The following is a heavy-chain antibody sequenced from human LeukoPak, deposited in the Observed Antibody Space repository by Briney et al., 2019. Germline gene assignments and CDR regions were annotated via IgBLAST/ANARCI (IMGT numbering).Heavy chain of an antibody. J-gene: IGHJ4*02. V-gene: IGHV1-69*13. Sequence: SVKVSCKASGGTFISYAISWVRQAPGQGLEWMGGIIPIFGTANYAQKFQGRVTITADESTSTAYMELSSLRSEDTAVYYCANYSMVTGYFDCWGQGTLVTVSS. CDR3: ANYSMVTGYFDC. CDR1: GGTFISYA. CDR2: IIPIFGTA. D-gene: IGHD5-18*01.